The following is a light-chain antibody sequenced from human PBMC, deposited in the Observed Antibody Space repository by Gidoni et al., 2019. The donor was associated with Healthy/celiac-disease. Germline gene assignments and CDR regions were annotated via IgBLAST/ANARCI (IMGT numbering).Light chain of an antibody. J-gene: IGKJ1*01. Sequence: EIVMPHSPATLSVSPGESATLSCRASQSVSSNLAWYQQKPGQAPRLLIYGASTRATGIPARFSGSGSGTEFTLTISSLQSEDFAVYYCQQYNNWPRTFGQGTKVEIK. CDR3: QQYNNWPRT. CDR1: QSVSSN. V-gene: IGKV3-15*01. CDR2: GAS.